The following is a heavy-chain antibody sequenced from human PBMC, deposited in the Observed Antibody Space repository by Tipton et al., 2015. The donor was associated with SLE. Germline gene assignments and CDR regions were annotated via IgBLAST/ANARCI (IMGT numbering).Heavy chain of an antibody. CDR2: VNHSGST. J-gene: IGHJ6*02. V-gene: IGHV4-34*01. CDR3: VRYMTKVTPYNYYGLDV. D-gene: IGHD4-17*01. Sequence: TLSLTCAVYGGSFSDYFWTWIRQSPGKGLEWIGDVNHSGSTDYHPSLKSRVTFSVDTSKNQVSLKLTSVTAADTALYYCVRYMTKVTPYNYYGLDVWGQGTTVIVSS. CDR1: GGSFSDYF.